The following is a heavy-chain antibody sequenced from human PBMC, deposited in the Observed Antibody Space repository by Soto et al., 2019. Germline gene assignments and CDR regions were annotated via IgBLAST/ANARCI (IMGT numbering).Heavy chain of an antibody. D-gene: IGHD2-15*01. CDR1: GGSFSGYY. CDR2: INHSGST. V-gene: IGHV4-34*01. CDR3: ARRGRYCSGGSRSRMDPSGCWFDP. J-gene: IGHJ5*02. Sequence: PSETLSLTCAVYGGSFSGYYWSWIRQPPGKGLEWIGEINHSGSTNYNPSLKSRVTISVDTSKNQFSLKLSSVTAADTAVYYCARRGRYCSGGSRSRMDPSGCWFDPWGQGTLVTVSS.